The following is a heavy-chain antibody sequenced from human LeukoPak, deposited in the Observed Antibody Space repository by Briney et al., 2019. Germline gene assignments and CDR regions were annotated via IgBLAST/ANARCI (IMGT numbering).Heavy chain of an antibody. CDR1: GGSISSSSYY. V-gene: IGHV4-39*07. CDR3: ARLGNWNDLDY. Sequence: SETLSLTCTVSGGSISSSSYYWGWIRQPPGKGLEWIGSIYYSGSTYYNPSLKSRVTISVDTSKNQFSLKLSSVTAADTAVYYCARLGNWNDLDYRGQGTLVTVSS. J-gene: IGHJ4*02. D-gene: IGHD1-1*01. CDR2: IYYSGST.